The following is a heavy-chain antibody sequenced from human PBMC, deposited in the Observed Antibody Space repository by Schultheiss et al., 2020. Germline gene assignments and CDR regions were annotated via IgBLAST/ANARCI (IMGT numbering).Heavy chain of an antibody. CDR2: INAGNGNT. CDR1: GGTFSSYT. CDR3: ARDLGGYSYYYYGMDV. D-gene: IGHD3-16*01. V-gene: IGHV1-3*01. J-gene: IGHJ6*02. Sequence: ASVKVSCKASGGTFSSYTISWVRQAPGQGLEWMGWINAGNGNTKYSQKFQGRVTITRDTSASTAYMELRSLRSDDTAVYYCARDLGGYSYYYYGMDVWGQGTTVTVSS.